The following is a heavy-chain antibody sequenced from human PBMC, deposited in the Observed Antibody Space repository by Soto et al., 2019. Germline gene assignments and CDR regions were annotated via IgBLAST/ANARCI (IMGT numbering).Heavy chain of an antibody. CDR2: IRNKANSYTT. J-gene: IGHJ4*02. CDR3: TRGPPDY. Sequence: EVQLVESGGGSVQPGGTLRLSCAASGCAFGDHYMDWVRQAPGKGLEWVGRIRNKANSYTTEYAASVKGRLTIARDDSKNSLYLQMNSLKTEDTAVYYCTRGPPDYWGQGTLVTVSS. CDR1: GCAFGDHY. V-gene: IGHV3-72*01.